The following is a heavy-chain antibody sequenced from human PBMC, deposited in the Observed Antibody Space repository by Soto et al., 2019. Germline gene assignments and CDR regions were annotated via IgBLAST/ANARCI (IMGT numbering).Heavy chain of an antibody. V-gene: IGHV1-8*01. CDR1: GYTFTSYD. CDR2: MNPNSGNT. D-gene: IGHD3-3*01. Sequence: SVKVSCKASGYTFTSYDINWVRQATGQGLEWMGWMNPNSGNTGYAQKFQGRVTMTRNTSISTAYMELSSLRSEDTAVYYCARGPYYDFWSGYYNSYYYYYGMDVWGQGTTVTVSS. J-gene: IGHJ6*02. CDR3: ARGPYYDFWSGYYNSYYYYYGMDV.